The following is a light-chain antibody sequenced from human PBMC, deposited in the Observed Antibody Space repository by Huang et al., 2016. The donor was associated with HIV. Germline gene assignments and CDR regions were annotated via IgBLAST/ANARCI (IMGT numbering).Light chain of an antibody. CDR3: QQYGSSPYT. V-gene: IGKV3-20*01. Sequence: EIVLTQSPGTLSLSPGERATLSCRASQSVRSNYLAWYQQRPGQPPRLRIYGASRRATGIPDRFSGSGSGTDFTLTVSRLEPEDFAVYYCQQYGSSPYTFGQGTKLEIK. J-gene: IGKJ2*01. CDR2: GAS. CDR1: QSVRSNY.